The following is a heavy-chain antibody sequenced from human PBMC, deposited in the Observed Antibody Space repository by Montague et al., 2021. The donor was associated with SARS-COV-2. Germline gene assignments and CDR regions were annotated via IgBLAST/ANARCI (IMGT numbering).Heavy chain of an antibody. J-gene: IGHJ4*02. CDR2: IYHSGNT. D-gene: IGHD3-16*01. CDR1: GGSISSSNW. CDR3: ARSSILGAHRFDY. Sequence: SETLSLTCAVSGGSISSSNWWSWVRQSPGKGLEWIGEIYHSGNTNYNPSLQSRFTISVDKSKNQFSLRLSSVTAADTAVYYCARSSILGAHRFDYWGQETLVTVSS. V-gene: IGHV4-4*02.